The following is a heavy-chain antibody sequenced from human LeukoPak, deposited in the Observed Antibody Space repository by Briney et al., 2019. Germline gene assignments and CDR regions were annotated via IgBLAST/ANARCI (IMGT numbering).Heavy chain of an antibody. CDR3: ASYYDSASPWDY. CDR1: GGSISSSSYY. V-gene: IGHV4-39*07. D-gene: IGHD3-22*01. CDR2: IYYSGST. Sequence: PSETLSLTCTVSGGSISSSSYYWGWIRQPPGKGLEWIGSIYYSGSTYYNPSLKSRVTISVDTSKSQFSLKLSSVTAADTAVYYCASYYDSASPWDYWGQGTLVTVSS. J-gene: IGHJ4*02.